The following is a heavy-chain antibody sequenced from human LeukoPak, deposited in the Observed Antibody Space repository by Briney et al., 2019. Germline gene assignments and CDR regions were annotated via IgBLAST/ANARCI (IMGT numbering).Heavy chain of an antibody. Sequence: ASVKVSCKASGYTFNSYAISWVRQAPGQGLEWMGWISTHNGITNYAENPQDRVTMTADTSTSTAYMELRRLRSDDTAVYYCARDRTYFYDSSGYFAFDIWGQGTMVTVFS. CDR2: ISTHNGIT. CDR3: ARDRTYFYDSSGYFAFDI. CDR1: GYTFNSYA. D-gene: IGHD3-22*01. J-gene: IGHJ3*02. V-gene: IGHV1-18*01.